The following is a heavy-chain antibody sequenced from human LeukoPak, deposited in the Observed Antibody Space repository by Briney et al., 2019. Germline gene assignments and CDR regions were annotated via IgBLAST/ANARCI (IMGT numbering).Heavy chain of an antibody. J-gene: IGHJ3*02. V-gene: IGHV1-2*02. CDR1: GYTFTGYX. CDR2: XXXXSGGT. Sequence: GASVKVSCKASGYTFTGYXXXXXXXAXXXXXXXXXXXXXXSGGTNYAQKFQGXVXXXXXXSISTAYMELSRLRSDDTAVYYCARDRSRVTMIVEWCAFDIWGQGTMVTVSS. D-gene: IGHD3-22*01. CDR3: ARDRSRVTMIVEWCAFDI.